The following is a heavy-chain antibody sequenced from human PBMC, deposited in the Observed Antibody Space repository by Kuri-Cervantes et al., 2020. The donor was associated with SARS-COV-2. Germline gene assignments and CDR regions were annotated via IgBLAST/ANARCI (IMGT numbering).Heavy chain of an antibody. D-gene: IGHD2-2*01. CDR1: GFTFSSYS. J-gene: IGHJ3*02. CDR3: ARGPPEYQLLNTAFDI. CDR2: ISSSSSYI. V-gene: IGHV3-21*01. Sequence: GESLKISCAASGFTFSSYSMNWVRQAPGKGLEWVSSISSSSSYIYYADSVKGRFTISRDNSKNTLYLQMNSLRAEDTAVYYCARGPPEYQLLNTAFDIWGQGTMVTVSS.